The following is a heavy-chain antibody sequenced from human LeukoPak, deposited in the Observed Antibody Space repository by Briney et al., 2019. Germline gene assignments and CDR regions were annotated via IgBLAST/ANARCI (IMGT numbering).Heavy chain of an antibody. CDR1: GVSFSGYY. CDR2: INHSGST. D-gene: IGHD2-15*01. V-gene: IGHV4-34*01. J-gene: IGHJ6*03. CDR3: ARLFGNPRRHCSGGSCYYYYMDV. Sequence: SETLSLTCAVYGVSFSGYYWSWLRQPPGKGLEWLGEINHSGSTNYNPSLKSRVTISVDTSKNQFSLKLSSVTAADTAVYYCARLFGNPRRHCSGGSCYYYYMDVWGKGTTVTVSS.